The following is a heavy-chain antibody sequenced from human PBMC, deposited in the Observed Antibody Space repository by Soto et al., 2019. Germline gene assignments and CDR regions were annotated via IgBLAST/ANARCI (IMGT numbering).Heavy chain of an antibody. CDR3: ARALGYDFANAFDI. CDR1: GYTFTSYG. D-gene: IGHD5-12*01. V-gene: IGHV1-18*01. Sequence: ASVKVSCKASGYTFTSYGISWVRQAPGQGLEWIGWISAYNGNTNYAQKLQGRVTMTTDTSTSTAYMELRSLRSDDTAVYYCARALGYDFANAFDIWGQGTMVTVSS. CDR2: ISAYNGNT. J-gene: IGHJ3*02.